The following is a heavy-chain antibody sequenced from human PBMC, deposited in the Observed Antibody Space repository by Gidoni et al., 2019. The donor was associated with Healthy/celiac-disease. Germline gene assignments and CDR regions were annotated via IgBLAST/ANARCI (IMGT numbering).Heavy chain of an antibody. CDR2: IWYDGSNK. J-gene: IGHJ4*02. D-gene: IGHD2-21*02. CDR1: GFTFSSYG. CDR3: ARAYCGGDCLDY. V-gene: IGHV3-33*01. Sequence: QVQLVESGGGVVQPGRSLRLSCAASGFTFSSYGMHWVRQAPGKGLEWVAVIWYDGSNKYYADSVKGRFTISRDNSKNTLYLQMNSLRAEDTAVYYCARAYCGGDCLDYWGQGTLVTVSS.